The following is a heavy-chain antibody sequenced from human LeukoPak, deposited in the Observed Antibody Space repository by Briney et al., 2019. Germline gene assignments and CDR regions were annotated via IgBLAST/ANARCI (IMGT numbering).Heavy chain of an antibody. J-gene: IGHJ3*02. V-gene: IGHV1-18*01. D-gene: IGHD6-13*01. CDR2: ISAYNGNT. CDR3: ATVRIAAAGTRSGAFDI. CDR1: GYTFTSYG. Sequence: ASVKVSCKASGYTFTSYGISWVRQAPGQGLEWMGWISAYNGNTNYAQKLQGRVTMTEDTSTDTAYMELSSLRSEDTAVYYCATVRIAAAGTRSGAFDIWGQGTMVTVSS.